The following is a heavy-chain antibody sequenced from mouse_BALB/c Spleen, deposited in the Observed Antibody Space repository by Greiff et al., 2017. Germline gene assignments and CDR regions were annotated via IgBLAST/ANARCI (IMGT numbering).Heavy chain of an antibody. CDR2: ILPGSGST. Sequence: QVQLQQSGAELMKPGASVKISCKATGYTFSSYWIEWVKQRPGHGLEWIGEILPGSGSTNYNEKFKGKATFTADTSSNTAYMQLSSLTSEDSAVYYCARTGYYYGSRGDAMDYWGQGTSVTVSS. CDR1: GYTFSSYW. CDR3: ARTGYYYGSRGDAMDY. J-gene: IGHJ4*01. D-gene: IGHD1-1*01. V-gene: IGHV1-9*01.